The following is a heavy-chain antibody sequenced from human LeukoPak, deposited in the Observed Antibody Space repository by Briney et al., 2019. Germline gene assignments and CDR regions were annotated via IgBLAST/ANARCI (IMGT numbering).Heavy chain of an antibody. V-gene: IGHV3-48*01. J-gene: IGHJ6*03. D-gene: IGHD2-2*01. Sequence: GGSLRLSCAASGFTFSSYSMNWVRQAPGKGLEWVSYISSSSSTIYYADSVKGRFTISRDNSKNTLYLQMNSLRAEDTAVYYCAKTLDSYCSSTSCYHMDVWGKGTTVTVSS. CDR2: ISSSSSTI. CDR3: AKTLDSYCSSTSCYHMDV. CDR1: GFTFSSYS.